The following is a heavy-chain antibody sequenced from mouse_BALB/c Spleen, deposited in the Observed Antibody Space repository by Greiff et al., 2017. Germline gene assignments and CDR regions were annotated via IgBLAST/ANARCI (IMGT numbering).Heavy chain of an antibody. Sequence: EVKLVESGGGLVKPGGSLKLSCAASGFTFSSYAMSWVRQTPEKRLEWVASISSGGSTYYPDSVKGRFTISRDNARNILYLQMSSLRSEDTAMYYCARGPTGLYCDYWGQGTTLTVSS. CDR1: GFTFSSYA. J-gene: IGHJ2*01. CDR2: ISSGGST. D-gene: IGHD2-10*01. V-gene: IGHV5-6-5*01. CDR3: ARGPTGLYCDY.